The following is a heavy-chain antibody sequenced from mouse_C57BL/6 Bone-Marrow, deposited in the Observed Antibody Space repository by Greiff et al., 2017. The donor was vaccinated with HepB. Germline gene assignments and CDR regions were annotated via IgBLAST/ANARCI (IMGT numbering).Heavy chain of an antibody. J-gene: IGHJ2*01. D-gene: IGHD2-14*01. Sequence: QVQLQQPGAELVKPGASVKLSCKASGYTFTSYWMHWVKQRPGQGLEWIGMIHPNSGSTNYNEKFKSTATLTVDKSSSTAYMQLSSLTSEDSAVYYCARYAPRGRNYFDYWGQGTTLTVSS. CDR1: GYTFTSYW. V-gene: IGHV1-64*01. CDR2: IHPNSGST. CDR3: ARYAPRGRNYFDY.